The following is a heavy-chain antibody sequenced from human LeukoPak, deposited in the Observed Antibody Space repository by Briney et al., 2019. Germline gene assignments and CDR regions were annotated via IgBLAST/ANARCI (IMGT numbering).Heavy chain of an antibody. Sequence: GGSLRLSCAASGFTFSSYEMNWVRQAPGKGLEWVSYISSSGGTISYADSVKGRFTISRDNSKNTLYLQMNSLSVEDTAVYYCARVGYYASGPFSYFDYWGQGTLVTVSS. D-gene: IGHD3-10*01. CDR3: ARVGYYASGPFSYFDY. V-gene: IGHV3-48*03. J-gene: IGHJ4*02. CDR2: ISSSGGTI. CDR1: GFTFSSYE.